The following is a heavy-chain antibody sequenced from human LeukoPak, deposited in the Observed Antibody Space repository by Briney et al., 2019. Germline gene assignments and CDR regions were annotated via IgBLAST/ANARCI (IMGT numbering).Heavy chain of an antibody. CDR1: GGSISSRPYC. D-gene: IGHD3-22*01. CDR3: ARHEAIVVVIFDY. V-gene: IGHV4-39*01. J-gene: IGHJ4*02. CDR2: FYYSGST. Sequence: PSETLSLTCTVSGGSISSRPYCWGWIRQPPGKGLEWLGNFYYSGSTYYNPSLKSRVTISVDTSKNQFSLKLSSVTAADTAVYYCARHEAIVVVIFDYWGQGTLVTVSS.